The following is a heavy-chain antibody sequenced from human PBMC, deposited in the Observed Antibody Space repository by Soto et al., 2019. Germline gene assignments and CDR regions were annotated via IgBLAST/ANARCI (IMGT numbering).Heavy chain of an antibody. CDR3: ARDYFDSSDYTTNWFDP. Sequence: SETLSLTCSVSGDSISNSRFYCAWIRQPPGEGLEWIGSIYHTGNAYYDPSLKSRVTIFVDTSKNQFSLKLTSVTATDTALYYCARDYFDSSDYTTNWFDPWGQGTLVTVSS. D-gene: IGHD3-22*01. CDR2: IYHTGNA. V-gene: IGHV4-39*01. CDR1: GDSISNSRFY. J-gene: IGHJ5*02.